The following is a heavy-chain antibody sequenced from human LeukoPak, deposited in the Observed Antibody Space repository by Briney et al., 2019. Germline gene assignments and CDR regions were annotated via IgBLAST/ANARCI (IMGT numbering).Heavy chain of an antibody. Sequence: GASVKVSCKASGGTFSSYAISWVRQAPGQGLEWMGRIIPIFGTANYAQKFQGRVTITTDESTSTAYMELSSLRSEDTAVYYCARDSYYDSSGYYHGDYWGQGTLVTVSS. D-gene: IGHD3-22*01. CDR3: ARDSYYDSSGYYHGDY. CDR1: GGTFSSYA. V-gene: IGHV1-69*05. J-gene: IGHJ4*02. CDR2: IIPIFGTA.